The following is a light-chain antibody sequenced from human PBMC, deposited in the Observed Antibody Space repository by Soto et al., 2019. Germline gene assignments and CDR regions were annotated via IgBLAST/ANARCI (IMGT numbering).Light chain of an antibody. Sequence: DIQMTQSPSTLSATVGDRVTITCRASQSISVWLAWYQQKAGKAPNLLIYKASRLESGVPSRCSGSGSGTDFTLTISSLQPDDFATYYCQQYNSYSPRTFGGGTKVDNK. CDR3: QQYNSYSPRT. J-gene: IGKJ4*02. CDR2: KAS. CDR1: QSISVW. V-gene: IGKV1-5*03.